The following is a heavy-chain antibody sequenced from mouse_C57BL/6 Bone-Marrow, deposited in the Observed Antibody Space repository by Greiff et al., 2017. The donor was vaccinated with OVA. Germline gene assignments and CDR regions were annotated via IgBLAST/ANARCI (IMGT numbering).Heavy chain of an antibody. CDR3: ARPNSLYFDV. V-gene: IGHV4-1*01. CDR1: GIAFSSYW. J-gene: IGHJ1*03. CDR2: INPDSSTI. Sequence: EVQLLESGGGLVQPGGSLKLSCAASGIAFSSYWMSWVRRAPGEGLEWIGAINPDSSTINYAPSLKDKFIISRDNAKNTLYLQMSKVRSEDTALYCCARPNSLYFDVWGTGTTVTVSS.